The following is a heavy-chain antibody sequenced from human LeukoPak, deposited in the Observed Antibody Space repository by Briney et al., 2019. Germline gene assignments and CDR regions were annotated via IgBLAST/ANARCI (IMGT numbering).Heavy chain of an antibody. D-gene: IGHD3-10*01. CDR2: IYYSGST. Sequence: SETLSLTCTVSGGSISSSSYYWGWIRQPPGKGLEWIGSIYYSGSTYYNPSLKSRVTISVDTSKNQFSLKLSSVTAADTAVYYCANGGSPEWHVWFGELLYHHDFDYWGQGTLVTVSS. V-gene: IGHV4-39*07. CDR1: GGSISSSSYY. CDR3: ANGGSPEWHVWFGELLYHHDFDY. J-gene: IGHJ4*02.